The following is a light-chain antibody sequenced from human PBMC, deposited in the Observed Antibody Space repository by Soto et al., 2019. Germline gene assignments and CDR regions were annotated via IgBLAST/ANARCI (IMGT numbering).Light chain of an antibody. V-gene: IGKV1-39*01. Sequence: DIQMTQSPSSLSASVGDRVPITCRASQSISSYLNWYQQKPGKAPKLLIFAASSLQSGVPSRFSGSGSGTDFTLTISSLQPEDFATYYGQQSYSTPVTFGQGTKVEIK. J-gene: IGKJ1*01. CDR3: QQSYSTPVT. CDR1: QSISSY. CDR2: AAS.